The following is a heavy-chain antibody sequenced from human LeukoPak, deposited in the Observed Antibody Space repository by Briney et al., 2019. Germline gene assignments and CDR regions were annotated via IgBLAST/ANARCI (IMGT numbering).Heavy chain of an antibody. CDR3: ARSDIVADSVGY. V-gene: IGHV5-51*01. CDR2: IYPGGSDT. Sequence: GESLKISCKGPGYSFTSYWIGWVRQMPGKGLEWMGIIYPGGSDTRYSPSFHDQVTISTDTTISTAYLQWSSLKTSDTAIYSSARSDIVADSVGYWGQGTLVTVSS. D-gene: IGHD5-12*01. CDR1: GYSFTSYW. J-gene: IGHJ4*02.